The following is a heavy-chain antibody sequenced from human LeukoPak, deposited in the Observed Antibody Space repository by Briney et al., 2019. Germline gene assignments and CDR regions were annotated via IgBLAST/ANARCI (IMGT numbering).Heavy chain of an antibody. CDR3: ARAEDYCSGGSCYHIIDY. CDR2: ISSSSSTI. Sequence: GGSLRLSCAASGFTFSSYSMNWVRQAPGKGLEWVSYISSSSSTIYYADSVKGRFTISRDNAKNSLYPQMNSLRAEDTAVYYCARAEDYCSGGSCYHIIDYWGQGTLVTVSS. V-gene: IGHV3-48*01. D-gene: IGHD2-15*01. CDR1: GFTFSSYS. J-gene: IGHJ4*02.